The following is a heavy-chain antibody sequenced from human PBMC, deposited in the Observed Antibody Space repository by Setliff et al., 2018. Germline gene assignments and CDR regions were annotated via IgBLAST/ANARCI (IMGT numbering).Heavy chain of an antibody. D-gene: IGHD1-26*01. J-gene: IGHJ4*02. CDR3: ARSPSSGAYWNPRPFYSDY. CDR2: ISPSGST. CDR1: GASITSGGFY. Sequence: SGTLSLTCSVSGASITSGGFYWTWIRQPAGKGLEWIGHISPSGSTTYNPSVKSRVTISLDTSKNHFSLKLDSVTAADTALYYCARSPSSGAYWNPRPFYSDYWARGTLVTVSS. V-gene: IGHV4-61*09.